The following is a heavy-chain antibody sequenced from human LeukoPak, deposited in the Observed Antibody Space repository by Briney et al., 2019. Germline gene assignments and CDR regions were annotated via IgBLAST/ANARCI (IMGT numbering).Heavy chain of an antibody. CDR1: GFTFSSYG. J-gene: IGHJ6*03. D-gene: IGHD2-15*01. CDR2: INTSGGST. CDR3: AKNGDRGAYCSGGSCYPYFYYYMDV. V-gene: IGHV3-23*01. Sequence: PGRSLRLSCAASGFTFSSYGMSWVRQAPGKGLEWVSAINTSGGSTYYADPVKGRFTISRDNSKNTLYLQMNSLRAEDTAIYYCAKNGDRGAYCSGGSCYPYFYYYMDVWGKGTTVTISS.